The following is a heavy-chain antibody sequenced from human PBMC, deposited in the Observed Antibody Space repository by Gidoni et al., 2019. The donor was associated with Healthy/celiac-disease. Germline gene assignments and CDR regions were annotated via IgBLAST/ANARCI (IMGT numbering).Heavy chain of an antibody. CDR2: ISSSSSDI. CDR1: GFPFIRYS. CDR3: ARDIWTTVKSPAFDP. D-gene: IGHD4-17*01. Sequence: EVQLVESGGGLVKPGGSLRLSCAASGFPFIRYSMNWVRQAPGKGLEWVSSISSSSSDIYYADSVKGRFTIARDNAKNSLYLQMNSLRAEDTAVYYCARDIWTTVKSPAFDPWGQGTLVTVSS. J-gene: IGHJ5*02. V-gene: IGHV3-21*01.